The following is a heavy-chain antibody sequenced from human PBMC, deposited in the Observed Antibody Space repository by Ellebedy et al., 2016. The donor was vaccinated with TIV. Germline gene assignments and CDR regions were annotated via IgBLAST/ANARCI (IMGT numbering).Heavy chain of an antibody. V-gene: IGHV5-51*01. Sequence: KVSXXGSGYSFTSYWIGWVRQMPGKGLEWMGIIYPGDSDTRYSPSFQGQVTISADKSISTAYLQWSSLKASDTAMYYCARGYYDSSGYYYVNWGQGTLVTVSS. J-gene: IGHJ4*02. CDR2: IYPGDSDT. D-gene: IGHD3-22*01. CDR1: GYSFTSYW. CDR3: ARGYYDSSGYYYVN.